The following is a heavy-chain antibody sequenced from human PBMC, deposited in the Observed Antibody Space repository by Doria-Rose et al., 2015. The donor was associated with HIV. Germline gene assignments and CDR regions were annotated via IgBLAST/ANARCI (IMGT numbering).Heavy chain of an antibody. CDR1: GVSLSSPGMG. CDR2: IFSDDER. V-gene: IGHV2-26*01. CDR3: ARIKSSRWYHKYYFDF. J-gene: IGHJ4*02. D-gene: IGHD6-13*01. Sequence: SGPVLVKPTETLTLTCTVSGVSLSSPGMGVSRIRQPPGKALEWLANIFSDDERSYKTSLKSILTISRSTSNSQVVLTRTDMDPVDTATYYCARIKSSRWYHKYYFDFWGQGTLVSVSA.